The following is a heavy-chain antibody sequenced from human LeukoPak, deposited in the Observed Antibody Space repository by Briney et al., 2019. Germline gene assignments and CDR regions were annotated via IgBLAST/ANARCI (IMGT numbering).Heavy chain of an antibody. CDR1: GGSISSYY. CDR3: ARTIAAAGSNYYYGMDV. J-gene: IGHJ6*02. Sequence: PSETLSLTCTVSGGSISSYYWSWIRQPPGKGLEWIGYIYYSGSTNYNPSLKSLVTISVDTSKNQFSLKLSSVTAADMAVYYCARTIAAAGSNYYYGMDVWGQGTTVTVSS. CDR2: IYYSGST. D-gene: IGHD6-13*01. V-gene: IGHV4-59*01.